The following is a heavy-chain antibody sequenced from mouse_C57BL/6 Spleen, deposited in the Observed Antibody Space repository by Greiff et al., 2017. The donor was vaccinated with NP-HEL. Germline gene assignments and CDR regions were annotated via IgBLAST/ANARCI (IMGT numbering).Heavy chain of an antibody. CDR1: GFNIKDYY. D-gene: IGHD1-1*01. CDR3: ARGLYYYGSSPYYFDY. V-gene: IGHV14-2*01. J-gene: IGHJ2*01. Sequence: VQLQQSGAELVKPGASVKLSCTASGFNIKDYYMHWVKQRTEQGLEWIGRIDPEDGETKYAPTFQGTATITADTSSNTAYLQLSSLTSEDTAVYYCARGLYYYGSSPYYFDYWGQGTTLTVSS. CDR2: IDPEDGET.